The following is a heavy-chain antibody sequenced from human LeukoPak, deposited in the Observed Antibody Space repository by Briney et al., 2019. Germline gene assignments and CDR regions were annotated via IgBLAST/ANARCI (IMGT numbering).Heavy chain of an antibody. Sequence: PGGSLRLSCAASGFTFSTYGMSWVRQAPGKGREWLSQISSSSSTIYYADSVKGRFTISRDNADNSLYLQMNNLRDEDTAVYYCARRACGGDCYYLDYWGQGTLVTVSS. CDR3: ARRACGGDCYYLDY. CDR2: ISSSSSTI. V-gene: IGHV3-48*02. D-gene: IGHD2-21*02. CDR1: GFTFSTYG. J-gene: IGHJ4*02.